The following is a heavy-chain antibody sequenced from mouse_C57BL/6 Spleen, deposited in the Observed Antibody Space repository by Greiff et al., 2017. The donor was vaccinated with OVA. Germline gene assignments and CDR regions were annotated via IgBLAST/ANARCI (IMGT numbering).Heavy chain of an antibody. CDR3: TTDTTVVAPYFDY. CDR2: IDPENGDT. CDR1: GFNIKDDY. Sequence: VQLQQSGAELVRPGASVKLSCTASGFNIKDDYMHWVKQRPEQGLEWIGWIDPENGDTEYASKFQGKATITADTSSNTAYLQLSSLTSEDTAVYYCTTDTTVVAPYFDYWGQGTTLTVSS. J-gene: IGHJ2*01. D-gene: IGHD1-1*01. V-gene: IGHV14-4*01.